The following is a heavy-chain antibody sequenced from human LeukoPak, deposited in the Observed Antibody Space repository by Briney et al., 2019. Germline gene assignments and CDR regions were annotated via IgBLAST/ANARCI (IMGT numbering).Heavy chain of an antibody. V-gene: IGHV4-61*01. CDR1: GGSVSSGSYY. J-gene: IGHJ4*02. Sequence: SETLSLTCTVSGGSVSSGSYYWSWIRQPPGKALEWIGYIYYSGSTYYNPSLKSRVTISVDTSKNQFSLKLSSVTAADTAVYYCARVFGLESGSYYAPWYFDYWGQGTLVTVSS. D-gene: IGHD3-10*01. CDR3: ARVFGLESGSYYAPWYFDY. CDR2: IYYSGST.